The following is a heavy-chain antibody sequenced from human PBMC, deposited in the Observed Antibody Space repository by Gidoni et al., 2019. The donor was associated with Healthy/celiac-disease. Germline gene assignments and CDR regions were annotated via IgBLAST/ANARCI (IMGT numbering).Heavy chain of an antibody. CDR1: GFTFSNAW. CDR2: IKSKTDGGTT. CDR3: TTELYGSGSYYNPKYNWFDP. J-gene: IGHJ5*02. V-gene: IGHV3-15*07. D-gene: IGHD3-10*01. Sequence: EVQLVESGGGLVKPGGSLRLSCAASGFTFSNAWMNWVRQAPGKGLEWVGRIKSKTDGGTTDYAAPVKGRFTISRDDSKNTLYLQMNSLKTEDTAVYYCTTELYGSGSYYNPKYNWFDPWGQGTLVTVSS.